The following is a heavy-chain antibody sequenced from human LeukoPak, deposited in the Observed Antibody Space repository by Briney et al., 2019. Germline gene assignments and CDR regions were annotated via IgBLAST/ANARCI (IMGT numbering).Heavy chain of an antibody. V-gene: IGHV3-30-3*01. CDR1: GFTFSSYA. D-gene: IGHD2-15*01. Sequence: GGSLRLSCAASGFTFSSYAMHWVRQAPGKGLEWAAAISYDGSNKYYADSVKGRFTISRDNSKNTLYLQMNSLRAEDTAVYYCARGSRIVVVVAATSWFDPWGQGTLVTVSS. J-gene: IGHJ5*02. CDR2: ISYDGSNK. CDR3: ARGSRIVVVVAATSWFDP.